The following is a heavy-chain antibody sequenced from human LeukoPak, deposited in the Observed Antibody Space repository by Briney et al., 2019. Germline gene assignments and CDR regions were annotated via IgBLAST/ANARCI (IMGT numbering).Heavy chain of an antibody. V-gene: IGHV4-34*01. CDR1: GGSISSYY. D-gene: IGHD3-22*01. CDR3: ARLIYYDSSGYLDY. Sequence: SETLSLTCTVSGGSISSYYWSWIRQPAGKGLEWIGKINYSGSTDYNPSLKSRVTISVDMSKNQFSLKLSSVTAADTAVYYCARLIYYDSSGYLDYWGQGSLVTVSS. CDR2: INYSGST. J-gene: IGHJ4*02.